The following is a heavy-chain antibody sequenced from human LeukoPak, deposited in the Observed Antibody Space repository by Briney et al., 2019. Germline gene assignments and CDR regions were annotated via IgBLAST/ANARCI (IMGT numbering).Heavy chain of an antibody. CDR1: GFTVSSNY. CDR3: ARDQWDGYKDA. V-gene: IGHV3-66*02. Sequence: GGSLRLSCAASGFTVSSNYMSWVRQAPGKGLEWVSVICSGGSTYYADSVKGRFTISRDNSKNTLYLQMNSLRAEDTAVYYCARDQWDGYKDAWGQGTLVTVSS. CDR2: ICSGGST. D-gene: IGHD5-24*01. J-gene: IGHJ4*02.